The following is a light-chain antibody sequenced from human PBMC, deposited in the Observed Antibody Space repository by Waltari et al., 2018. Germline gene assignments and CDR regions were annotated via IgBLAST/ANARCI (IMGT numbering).Light chain of an antibody. Sequence: SYVLTQPPSVSVAPGKTARITCGGNNIGRKSVHWYQQKPGQAPVLVIYYDSDWPSGIPERFSGSNSGNTATLTISRVEAGDEADYYCQVWDSSSDHVVFGGGTKLTVL. CDR2: YDS. CDR3: QVWDSSSDHVV. CDR1: NIGRKS. V-gene: IGLV3-21*04. J-gene: IGLJ2*01.